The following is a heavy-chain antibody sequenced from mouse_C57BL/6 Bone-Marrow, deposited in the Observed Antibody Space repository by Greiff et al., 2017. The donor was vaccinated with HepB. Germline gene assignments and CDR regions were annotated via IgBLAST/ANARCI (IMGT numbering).Heavy chain of an antibody. Sequence: DVMLVESGGGLVKPGGSLKLSCAASGFTFSDYGMHWVRQAPEKGLEWVAYISSGSSTIYYADTVKGRFTISRDNAKNTLFLQMTSLRSEDTAMYYCARGQLRSPDYFDYWGQGTTLTVSS. CDR1: GFTFSDYG. V-gene: IGHV5-17*01. CDR3: ARGQLRSPDYFDY. CDR2: ISSGSSTI. J-gene: IGHJ2*01. D-gene: IGHD3-2*02.